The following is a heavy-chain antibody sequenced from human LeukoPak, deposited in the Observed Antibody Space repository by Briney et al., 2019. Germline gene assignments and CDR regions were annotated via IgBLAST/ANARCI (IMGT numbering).Heavy chain of an antibody. V-gene: IGHV4-34*01. CDR2: INHSGST. D-gene: IGHD2-15*01. CDR3: ARDRCSGGGCYYYYYMDV. CDR1: GGSFSGYY. J-gene: IGHJ6*03. Sequence: SETLSLTCAVYGGSFSGYYWSWIRQPPGKGLEWIGEINHSGSTNYNPSLKSRVTISVDTSKNQFSLKLSSVTAADTAVYYCARDRCSGGGCYYYYYMDVWGKGTTVTISS.